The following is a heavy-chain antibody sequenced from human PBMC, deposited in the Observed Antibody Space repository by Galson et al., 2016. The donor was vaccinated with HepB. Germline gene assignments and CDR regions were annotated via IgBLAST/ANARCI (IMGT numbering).Heavy chain of an antibody. CDR1: GFTFSSYG. Sequence: SLRLSCAASGFTFSSYGMHWVRQAPGKGLEWVAVIWFHGSIEYYADSVKGRFTISRDNSKNTLYLQMDSLRAEDTAVYYCAKGGFLEWLLYAHREDGMDGWGQGTTVTVSS. D-gene: IGHD3-3*01. CDR2: IWFHGSIE. J-gene: IGHJ6*02. V-gene: IGHV3-33*06. CDR3: AKGGFLEWLLYAHREDGMDG.